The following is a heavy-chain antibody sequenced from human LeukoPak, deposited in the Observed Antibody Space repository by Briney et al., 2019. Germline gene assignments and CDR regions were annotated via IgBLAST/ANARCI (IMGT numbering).Heavy chain of an antibody. CDR3: AKGGGGSGSYHCDI. V-gene: IGHV3-23*01. Sequence: PGGSLRLSCAASGFTFSTYAMSWVRQAPGKGLEWVSGISGSGGSTYYADSVKGRFTISRDKSKNMLYLQMNSLRAEDTAVYYCAKGGGGSGSYHCDIWGQGTMVTVSS. CDR2: ISGSGGST. CDR1: GFTFSTYA. D-gene: IGHD3-10*01. J-gene: IGHJ3*02.